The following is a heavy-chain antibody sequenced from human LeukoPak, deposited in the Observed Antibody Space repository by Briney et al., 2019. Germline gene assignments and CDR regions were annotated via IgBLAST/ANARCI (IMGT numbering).Heavy chain of an antibody. Sequence: AGGSLRLSCAASGFTFSSYSMSWVRQAPGKGLEWVSYISSSSSTIYYADSVKGRFTISRDNAKNSLYLQMNSLRAEDTAVYYCACSHSDYDILTGYWGQGTLVTVSS. J-gene: IGHJ4*02. CDR3: ACSHSDYDILTGY. CDR1: GFTFSSYS. V-gene: IGHV3-48*04. D-gene: IGHD3-9*01. CDR2: ISSSSSTI.